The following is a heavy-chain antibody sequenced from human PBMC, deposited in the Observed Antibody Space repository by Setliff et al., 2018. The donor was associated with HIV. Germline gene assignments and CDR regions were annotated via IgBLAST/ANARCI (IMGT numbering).Heavy chain of an antibody. CDR3: ARHVYSSGWGYVYHLDS. D-gene: IGHD6-19*01. CDR2: IYASGST. V-gene: IGHV4-59*08. CDR1: GGSVSNYY. J-gene: IGHJ4*02. Sequence: SETLSLTCTVSGGSVSNYYWSWIRQPPGKGLEWIGYIYASGSTNYSSSLKSRVTILVDTSKNQFSLKLKSVTAADTAVYFCARHVYSSGWGYVYHLDSWGQGTLVTVSS.